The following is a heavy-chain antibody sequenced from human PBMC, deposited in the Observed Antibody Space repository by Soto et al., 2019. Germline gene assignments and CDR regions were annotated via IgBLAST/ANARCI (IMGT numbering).Heavy chain of an antibody. J-gene: IGHJ6*02. CDR1: GGSISSYY. V-gene: IGHV4-59*01. Sequence: SETLSLTCTVSGGSISSYYWSWIRQPPGKGLEWIGYIYYSGSTNYNPSLKSRVTISVDTSENQFSLKLSSVTAADTAVYYCASLIGVGGYYYGMDVWGQGTTVTVSS. CDR2: IYYSGST. CDR3: ASLIGVGGYYYGMDV. D-gene: IGHD2-21*01.